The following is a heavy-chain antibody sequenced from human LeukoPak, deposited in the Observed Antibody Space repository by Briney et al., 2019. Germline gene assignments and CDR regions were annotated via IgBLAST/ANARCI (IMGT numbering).Heavy chain of an antibody. J-gene: IGHJ5*02. D-gene: IGHD4-17*01. CDR3: SRLYGDYGWFDP. V-gene: IGHV4-4*02. CDR2: MYHTGSS. Sequence: SGTLSLTCAVSGDSISGTNWWSWVRQSPGKGLEWIGEMYHTGSSNYNPSLKSRVTISVDKSKDQSSLRLSSVTAADTAVYYCSRLYGDYGWFDPWGQGTLVTVSS. CDR1: GDSISGTNW.